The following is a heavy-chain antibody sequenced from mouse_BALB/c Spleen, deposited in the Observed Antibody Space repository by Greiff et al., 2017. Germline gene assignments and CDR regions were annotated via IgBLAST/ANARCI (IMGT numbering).Heavy chain of an antibody. CDR1: GFSLSRYS. CDR3: ARNDRFAY. Sequence: VQGVESGPGLVAPSQSLSITCTVSGFSLSRYSVHWVRQPPGKGLEWLGMILGGGSTDYNSALKSRLSISKDNSKSQVFLKMNSLQTDDTAMYYCARNDRFAYWGQGTLGTVSA. CDR2: ILGGGST. J-gene: IGHJ3*01. V-gene: IGHV2-6-4*01.